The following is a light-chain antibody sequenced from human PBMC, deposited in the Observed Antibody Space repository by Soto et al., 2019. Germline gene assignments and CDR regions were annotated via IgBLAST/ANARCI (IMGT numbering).Light chain of an antibody. J-gene: IGLJ2*01. CDR3: SSYTSSSTLV. Sequence: QSALTQPASVSGSPGQSITISCTGTSSDVGGYNYVSWYQYHPGKAPKLMIYDVSNRPSGISNRFSGSKSGNTASLTISGLQAEDEADYYCSSYTSSSTLVFGGGTKLTVL. V-gene: IGLV2-14*03. CDR1: SSDVGGYNY. CDR2: DVS.